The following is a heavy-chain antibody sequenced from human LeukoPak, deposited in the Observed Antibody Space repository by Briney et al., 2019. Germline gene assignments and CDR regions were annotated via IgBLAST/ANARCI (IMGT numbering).Heavy chain of an antibody. J-gene: IGHJ4*02. V-gene: IGHV3-23*01. CDR1: GFTFSSYA. CDR3: ANGFGRPGAARQKGYFDY. Sequence: GGSLRLSCAASGFTFSSYAMSWVRQAPGKGLEWVSAISGSGGSTYYADSVKGRFTISRDNSKNTLYLQMNSLRAEDTAVYYCANGFGRPGAARQKGYFDYWGQGTLVTVSS. CDR2: ISGSGGST. D-gene: IGHD6-6*01.